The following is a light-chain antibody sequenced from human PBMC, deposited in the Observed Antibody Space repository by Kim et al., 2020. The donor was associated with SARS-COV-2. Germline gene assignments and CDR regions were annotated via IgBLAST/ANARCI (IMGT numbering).Light chain of an antibody. J-gene: IGLJ2*01. CDR1: TGAVTSGHF. Sequence: PGGTATLPCGSRTGAVTSGHFPYWFQQKPGQAPRTLIYDTGYRHSWTPARFSGSLLGGKAALTLSAAQAEDEADYYCLLSYSDSRVFGGGTQLTVL. V-gene: IGLV7-46*01. CDR3: LLSYSDSRV. CDR2: DTG.